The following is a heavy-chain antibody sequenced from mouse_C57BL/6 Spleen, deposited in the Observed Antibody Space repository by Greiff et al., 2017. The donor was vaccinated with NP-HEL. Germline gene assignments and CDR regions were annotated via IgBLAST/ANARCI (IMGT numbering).Heavy chain of an antibody. D-gene: IGHD2-3*01. CDR1: GFTFSSYA. Sequence: EVKLVESGEGLVKPGGSLKLSCAASGFTFSSYAMSWVRQTPEKRLEWVAYISSGGDYIYYADTVKGRFTISRDNARNTLYLQMSSRKSEDTSMDYCTREGGYYGGFAYWGQGTLVTVSA. J-gene: IGHJ3*01. V-gene: IGHV5-9-1*02. CDR3: TREGGYYGGFAY. CDR2: ISSGGDYI.